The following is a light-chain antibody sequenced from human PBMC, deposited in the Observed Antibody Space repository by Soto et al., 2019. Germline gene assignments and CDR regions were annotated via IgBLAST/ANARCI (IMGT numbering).Light chain of an antibody. CDR3: QQYNSYEWM. CDR1: QTIRNW. V-gene: IGKV1-5*03. CDR2: RAS. J-gene: IGKJ1*01. Sequence: DIQMTQSPSTLSASVGDRVTITCRASQTIRNWLAWYQQKPGKAPNLLVYRASTLQTGVPSRFSGSGSGTEFTLTINSLQPDDFATYYCQQYNSYEWMFXQGTKVDIK.